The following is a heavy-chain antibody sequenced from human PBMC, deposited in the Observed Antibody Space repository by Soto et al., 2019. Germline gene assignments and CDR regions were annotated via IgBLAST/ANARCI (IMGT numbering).Heavy chain of an antibody. J-gene: IGHJ5*02. Sequence: ASVKVSCKASGYTFTRYTMNWVRQAPGQRLEWMGWINPGNGSTKSSQKFQDRVIITRDTSASTAYMDLSSLRSEDTAVYYCARGIATGQLDPWGQGTLVTVSS. V-gene: IGHV1-3*01. CDR2: INPGNGST. CDR3: ARGIATGQLDP. D-gene: IGHD2-15*01. CDR1: GYTFTRYT.